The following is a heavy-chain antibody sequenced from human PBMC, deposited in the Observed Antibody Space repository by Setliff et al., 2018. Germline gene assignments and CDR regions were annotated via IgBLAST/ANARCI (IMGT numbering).Heavy chain of an antibody. CDR3: VTDPPGSGWSFDS. J-gene: IGHJ4*02. CDR1: GFTFFNHA. D-gene: IGHD6-19*01. Sequence: GGSLRLSCGASGFTFFNHAMHWVRQTPGKGLERVAMIWSDGINKYYGASVKGRFTVSRDNSKKMVYLEMNTLGAEDTALYYCVTDPPGSGWSFDSWGQGTLVTVSS. V-gene: IGHV3-33*03. CDR2: IWSDGINK.